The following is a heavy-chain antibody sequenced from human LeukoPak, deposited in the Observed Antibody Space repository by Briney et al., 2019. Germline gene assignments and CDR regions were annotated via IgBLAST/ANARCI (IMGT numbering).Heavy chain of an antibody. D-gene: IGHD3-3*01. CDR2: ISSNGGST. CDR3: ARDDYDFWSGPLWGY. V-gene: IGHV3-64*02. CDR1: GFTFSSYA. J-gene: IGHJ4*02. Sequence: GGSLRLSCAASGFTFSSYAMHWVRQAPGKGLEYVSGISSNGGSTYYAGSVKGRFTISRDNSKNTLYLQMNSLRAEDTAVYYCARDDYDFWSGPLWGYWGQGTLVTVSS.